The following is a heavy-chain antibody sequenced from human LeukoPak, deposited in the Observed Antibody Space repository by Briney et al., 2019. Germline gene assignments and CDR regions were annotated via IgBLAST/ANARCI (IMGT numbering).Heavy chain of an antibody. J-gene: IGHJ6*02. V-gene: IGHV3-30-3*01. CDR1: GFTFNSYA. Sequence: GRSLRLSCAASGFTFNSYAMHWVRQAPGKGLEWVAVISYDGSIKYYADSVKGRFTISRDNSKNTLYLQMNSLRAEDTAVYYCAREGKQWLVPLYYGMDVWGQGTTVTVSS. D-gene: IGHD6-19*01. CDR2: ISYDGSIK. CDR3: AREGKQWLVPLYYGMDV.